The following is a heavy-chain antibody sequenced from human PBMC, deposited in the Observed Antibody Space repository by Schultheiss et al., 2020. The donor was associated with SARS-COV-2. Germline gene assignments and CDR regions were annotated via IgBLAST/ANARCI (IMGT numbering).Heavy chain of an antibody. CDR2: IYHSGST. Sequence: SETLSLTCAVYGESFSGYYLSWIRQPPGKGLEWIGEIYHSGSTNYNPSLKSRVTISVDTSKNQFSLKLSSVTAADTAVYYCARDLERHFDYWGQGTLVTVSS. J-gene: IGHJ4*02. V-gene: IGHV4-34*01. CDR1: GESFSGYY. CDR3: ARDLERHFDY. D-gene: IGHD1-1*01.